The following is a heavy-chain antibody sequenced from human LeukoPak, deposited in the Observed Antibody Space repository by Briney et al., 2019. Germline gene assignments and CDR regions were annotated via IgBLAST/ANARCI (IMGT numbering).Heavy chain of an antibody. J-gene: IGHJ3*02. CDR1: GXIFTSYC. D-gene: IGHD2-2*01. V-gene: IGHV5-10-1*01. CDR2: IDPSDSYT. Sequence: GASLKISFKGSGXIFTSYCISWVRQMPGKGLEWMRSIDPSDSYTNYSTSFQGHVTISADKSISTAYLQWSSLKASDTAMYYCARPGGYCSSTSCYYGAFDIWGQGTMVTVSS. CDR3: ARPGGYCSSTSCYYGAFDI.